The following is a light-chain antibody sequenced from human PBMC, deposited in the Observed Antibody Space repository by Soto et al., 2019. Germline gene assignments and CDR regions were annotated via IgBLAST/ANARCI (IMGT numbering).Light chain of an antibody. Sequence: QSVLTQPASVSGSPGQSITISCTGTSSDVGAYKYVCWYQQHPGKAPKLIIYEVSNRPSGVPNRFSASKSGNTASLTISGLQTEDEADYFCSSFSATTTTTVVFGGGTKLTVL. CDR1: SSDVGAYKY. CDR2: EVS. V-gene: IGLV2-14*01. J-gene: IGLJ2*01. CDR3: SSFSATTTTTVV.